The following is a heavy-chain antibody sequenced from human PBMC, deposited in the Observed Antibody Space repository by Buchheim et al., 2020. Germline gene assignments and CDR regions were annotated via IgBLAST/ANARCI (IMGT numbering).Heavy chain of an antibody. Sequence: QVQLQESGPGLVRPSQTLSLTCTVSGGSISSGSFYWSWIRQPAGKGLEWIGRIYTSGSTNYNPSLKSRVTISVDTSKNQFSLKLSSVTAADTAVYYCARGRPFCSGGSCYSRYGGNSKSNWFDPWGQGTL. CDR2: IYTSGST. V-gene: IGHV4-61*02. CDR1: GGSISSGSFY. CDR3: ARGRPFCSGGSCYSRYGGNSKSNWFDP. D-gene: IGHD2-15*01. J-gene: IGHJ5*02.